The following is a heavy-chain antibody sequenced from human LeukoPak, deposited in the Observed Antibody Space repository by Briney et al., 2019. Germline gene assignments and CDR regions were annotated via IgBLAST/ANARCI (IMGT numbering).Heavy chain of an antibody. J-gene: IGHJ3*02. CDR1: GFTFSSYE. CDR3: ARASSKQLAGYLPDGFDI. CDR2: ISSSGSTI. Sequence: GGSLRLSCAASGFTFSSYEMNWVRQAPGKGLEWVSYISSSGSTIYYADSVKGRFTISRDNAKNSLSLQMNSLRADDAAVYYCARASSKQLAGYLPDGFDIWGQGTMVTVSS. V-gene: IGHV3-48*03. D-gene: IGHD3-9*01.